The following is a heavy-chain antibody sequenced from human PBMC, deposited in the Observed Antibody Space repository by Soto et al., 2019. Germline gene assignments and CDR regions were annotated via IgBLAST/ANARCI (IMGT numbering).Heavy chain of an antibody. Sequence: QVQLVQSGAEVKKPGASVKVSCKASGYTFTGYYMHWVRQAPGQGLEWMGWINPNSGGTNYAQKFQGRVTMIRDTSISTAYMELSRLRSDDTAVYYCARDLGGYNSWHAGLNGMDVWGQGTTVTVSS. J-gene: IGHJ6*02. CDR3: ARDLGGYNSWHAGLNGMDV. CDR2: INPNSGGT. CDR1: GYTFTGYY. V-gene: IGHV1-2*02. D-gene: IGHD5-12*01.